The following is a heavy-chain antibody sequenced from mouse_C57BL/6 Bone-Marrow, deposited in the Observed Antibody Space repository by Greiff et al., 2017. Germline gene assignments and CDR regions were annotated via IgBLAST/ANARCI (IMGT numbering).Heavy chain of an antibody. CDR3: ARDYDVGGAMDY. J-gene: IGHJ4*01. D-gene: IGHD2-3*01. Sequence: QVQLQQSGPELVRPGASVKISCKAPGYTFTSHWMQWVRQRPGQGLEWIGEIFPGSGSTYYNEKFKGKATLTVDTSSSTAYMQLSSLTCEDSAVYFCARDYDVGGAMDYWGQGTSVTVSS. CDR1: GYTFTSHW. V-gene: IGHV1-56*01. CDR2: IFPGSGST.